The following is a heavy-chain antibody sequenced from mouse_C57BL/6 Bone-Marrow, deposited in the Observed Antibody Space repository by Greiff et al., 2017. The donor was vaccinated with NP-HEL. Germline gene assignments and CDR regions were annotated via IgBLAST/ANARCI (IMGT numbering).Heavy chain of an antibody. CDR1: GFNIKDDY. CDR3: TRSYGSGFAY. V-gene: IGHV14-4*01. J-gene: IGHJ3*01. CDR2: IDPENGDT. Sequence: VQLQQSGAELVRPGASVKLSCTASGFNIKDDYMHWVKQRPEQGLEWIGWIDPENGDTEYASKFQGKATITADTSSNTAYLQLSSLTSEDTAVYYCTRSYGSGFAYWGQGTLVTVSA. D-gene: IGHD1-1*01.